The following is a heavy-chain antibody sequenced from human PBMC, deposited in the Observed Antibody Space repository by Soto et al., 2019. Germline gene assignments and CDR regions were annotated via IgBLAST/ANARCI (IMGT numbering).Heavy chain of an antibody. Sequence: ETLSLTCTVSGGPISGYYWSWIRQPPGKGLEWIGYMYNTGSTVYNPSFKSRVTISVDTSKNQFSLKLNSVTAADTAVYYCARDLWGYCGTDCYPLDVWGQGTTVTVSS. CDR2: MYNTGST. CDR3: ARDLWGYCGTDCYPLDV. J-gene: IGHJ6*02. D-gene: IGHD2-21*02. V-gene: IGHV4-59*01. CDR1: GGPISGYY.